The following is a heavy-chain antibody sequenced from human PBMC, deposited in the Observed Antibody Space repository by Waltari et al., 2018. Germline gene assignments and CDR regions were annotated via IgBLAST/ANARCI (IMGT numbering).Heavy chain of an antibody. CDR1: GFTFRSYA. CDR3: ARDRAYTYAFDI. D-gene: IGHD1-20*01. Sequence: QVQLVESGGGVVQPGRSLRLSCAASGFTFRSYAMHWVRQAPGKGLEWVAVISYDGSNKYYVDSVKGRFTIYNSKNTLYLQMNSLRAEDTAVYYCARDRAYTYAFDIWGQGTMVTVSS. V-gene: IGHV3-30*04. CDR2: ISYDGSNK. J-gene: IGHJ3*02.